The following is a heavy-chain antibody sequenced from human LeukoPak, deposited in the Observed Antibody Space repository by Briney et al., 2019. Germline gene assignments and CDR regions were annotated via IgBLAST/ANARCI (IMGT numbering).Heavy chain of an antibody. J-gene: IGHJ6*02. CDR2: ISYDGSNK. CDR3: ARGDYDILTGYYRPLYYYYGMDV. V-gene: IGHV3-30*04. CDR1: GFTFSSYA. D-gene: IGHD3-9*01. Sequence: GGSLRLSYAASGFTFSSYAMHWVRQAPGKGLEWVAVISYDGSNKYYADSVKGRFTISRDNSKNTLYLQMNSLRAEDTAVYYCARGDYDILTGYYRPLYYYYGMDVWGRGTTVTVSS.